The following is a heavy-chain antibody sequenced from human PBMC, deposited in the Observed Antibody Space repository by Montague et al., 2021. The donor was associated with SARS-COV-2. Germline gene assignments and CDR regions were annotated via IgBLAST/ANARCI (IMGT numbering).Heavy chain of an antibody. D-gene: IGHD3-22*01. CDR3: ARGHLSVSMIVVVFTSASYYFDY. CDR2: IKKSGST. V-gene: IGHV4-34*01. J-gene: IGHJ4*02. CDR1: GGSFGDDH. Sequence: SETLSLTCGVYGGSFGDDHWSWIRQPPGKGLEWIGDIKKSGSTNNNPSLKSRVTISVDTSRNQFSLKLTSVTAADTAVYFCARGHLSVSMIVVVFTSASYYFDYWGQGALVTVSS.